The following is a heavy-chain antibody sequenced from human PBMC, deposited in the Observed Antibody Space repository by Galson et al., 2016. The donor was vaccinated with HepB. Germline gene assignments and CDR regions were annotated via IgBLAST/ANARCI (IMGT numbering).Heavy chain of an antibody. CDR3: ATYLAGHGGTGY. J-gene: IGHJ4*02. CDR1: GVSVNNEAYH. V-gene: IGHV4-61*08. CDR2: SYHSWHL. D-gene: IGHD3-16*01. Sequence: SETLSLTCSVSGVSVNNEAYHWSWIRQPPGKGLEWLGHSYHSWHLNDKLRGRVSMSIDTAKNQFSLSLTSLTAADTAVYYCATYLAGHGGTGYWGQGTLVTFAS.